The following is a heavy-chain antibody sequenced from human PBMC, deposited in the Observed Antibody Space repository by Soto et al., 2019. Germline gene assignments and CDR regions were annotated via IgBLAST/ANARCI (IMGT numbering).Heavy chain of an antibody. CDR3: ARGHRYYDSSGSFDY. V-gene: IGHV4-34*01. Sequence: PSETLFLTCAVYGGSLSGYYWGWVRPPPGKGLEWIGEINHSGSTNYNPSLKSRVTISADTSKNQFSLKLSSVTAADTAVYYCARGHRYYDSSGSFDYWGQGTLVTVSS. J-gene: IGHJ4*02. D-gene: IGHD3-22*01. CDR2: INHSGST. CDR1: GGSLSGYY.